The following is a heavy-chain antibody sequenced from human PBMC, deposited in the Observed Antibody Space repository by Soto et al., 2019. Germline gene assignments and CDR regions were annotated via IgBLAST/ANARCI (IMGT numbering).Heavy chain of an antibody. CDR3: AKDHFVYGSGRSLDS. V-gene: IGHV3-23*01. CDR1: GFTFDNYG. Sequence: EVQLLESGGGLVQPGGSLRLSCAASGFTFDNYGMSWVRQAPGKGLEWVSFIADSGGSTVYADSVRGRFTLSRDNSKRTLYLQMNTLRAEDTAVYYCAKDHFVYGSGRSLDSWGQGTLVTVSS. J-gene: IGHJ4*02. D-gene: IGHD3-10*01. CDR2: IADSGGST.